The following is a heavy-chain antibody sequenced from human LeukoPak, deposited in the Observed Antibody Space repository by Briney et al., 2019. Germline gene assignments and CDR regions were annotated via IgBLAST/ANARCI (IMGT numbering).Heavy chain of an antibody. Sequence: ASVKVSCKASGYTFTNYAIHWVRQAPGQRLEWMGWINTGNGNTQYSQKFQGRVTITRDTSASTAYMELSTLRSKDTAVYYCARVPRIVVAGDYFDYWGQGTLVTVSS. J-gene: IGHJ4*02. CDR1: GYTFTNYA. V-gene: IGHV1-3*04. D-gene: IGHD6-19*01. CDR2: INTGNGNT. CDR3: ARVPRIVVAGDYFDY.